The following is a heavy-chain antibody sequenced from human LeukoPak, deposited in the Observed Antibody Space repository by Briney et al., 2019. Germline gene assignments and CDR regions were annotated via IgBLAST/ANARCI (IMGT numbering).Heavy chain of an antibody. Sequence: KPGGSLRLSCTASGLTFSTSGFNWLRQAPGKGLEWVASIGPTGSDRYHADSIKGRFAISRDNANNFLYLQMNSLRAEDTAAYYCATETNGRHYDYWGQGPLLTVSS. CDR2: IGPTGSDR. D-gene: IGHD1-14*01. CDR1: GLTFSTSG. V-gene: IGHV3-21*06. CDR3: ATETNGRHYDY. J-gene: IGHJ4*02.